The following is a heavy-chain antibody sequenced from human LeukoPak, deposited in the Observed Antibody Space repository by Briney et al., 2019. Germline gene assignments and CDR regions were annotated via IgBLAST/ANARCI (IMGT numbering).Heavy chain of an antibody. V-gene: IGHV3-23*01. Sequence: PGGSLRLSCAASGFIFSNYGMNWVRQAPGKGLEWVAAISASGSATSYADSVRGRFTISRDNSKSTTYLQMNSLRAEDTAVFYCAKDSSDYTHLDYWGQGTLVTVSS. D-gene: IGHD6-19*01. J-gene: IGHJ4*02. CDR2: ISASGSAT. CDR3: AKDSSDYTHLDY. CDR1: GFIFSNYG.